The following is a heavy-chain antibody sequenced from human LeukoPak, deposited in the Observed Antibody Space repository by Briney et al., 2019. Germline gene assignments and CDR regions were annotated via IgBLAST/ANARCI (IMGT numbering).Heavy chain of an antibody. CDR3: ARSSLALIAAADYFDY. CDR1: GYTFTGYY. D-gene: IGHD6-13*01. CDR2: INPNSGGT. V-gene: IGHV1-2*06. J-gene: IGHJ4*02. Sequence: ASVKVSCKASGYTFTGYYMHWVRQAPGQGLEWMGRINPNSGGTNYAQKFQGRVTMTRDTSISTAYMELSRLRSDDTAVYYCARSSLALIAAADYFDYWGQGTLVTVSS.